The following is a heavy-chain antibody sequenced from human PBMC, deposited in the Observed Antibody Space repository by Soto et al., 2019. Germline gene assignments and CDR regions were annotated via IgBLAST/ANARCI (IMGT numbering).Heavy chain of an antibody. D-gene: IGHD6-19*01. CDR3: ARDQGSGWYLDY. Sequence: GGSLRLSCAASGLTFSSYWMHWVRQAPGKGLVWVSRINSDGSSTSYADSVKGRFTISRDNAKNTLYLQMNSLRAEDTAVYYCARDQGSGWYLDYWGQGTLVTVSS. CDR2: INSDGSST. CDR1: GLTFSSYW. V-gene: IGHV3-74*01. J-gene: IGHJ4*02.